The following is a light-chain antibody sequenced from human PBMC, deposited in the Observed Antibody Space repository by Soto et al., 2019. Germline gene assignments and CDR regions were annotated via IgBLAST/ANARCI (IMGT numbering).Light chain of an antibody. CDR1: QSISSW. J-gene: IGKJ1*01. CDR2: DTS. V-gene: IGKV1-5*01. Sequence: DIQMTQSPSTLSASVGDRVTITCRASQSISSWLAWYQQKPGKAPKLLIYDTSSLESGVQSRFSGSGSGREVTLTVILRQRHDFLSCYCQLHSSYPRTFDQGTNVEIK. CDR3: QLHSSYPRT.